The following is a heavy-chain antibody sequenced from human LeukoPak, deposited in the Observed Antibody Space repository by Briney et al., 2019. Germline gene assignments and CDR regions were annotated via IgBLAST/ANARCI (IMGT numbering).Heavy chain of an antibody. J-gene: IGHJ4*02. CDR1: GYTFTGYY. Sequence: ASVKVSCKASGYTFTGYYMHWVRQAPGQGLEWMGWINPNSGGTNYAQKFQGRVTMTRDTSISTAYMELSSLRSEDTAVYYCARDNYSSGYVTFDYWGQGTLVTVSS. D-gene: IGHD3-22*01. V-gene: IGHV1-2*02. CDR2: INPNSGGT. CDR3: ARDNYSSGYVTFDY.